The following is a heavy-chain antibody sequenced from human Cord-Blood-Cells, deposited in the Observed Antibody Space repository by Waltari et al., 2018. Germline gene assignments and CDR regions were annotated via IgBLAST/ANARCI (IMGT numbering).Heavy chain of an antibody. J-gene: IGHJ4*02. CDR2: IRGMGGST. V-gene: IGHV3-23*01. CDR3: AKVGYSSSWFDY. CDR1: GFTFSSYS. D-gene: IGHD6-13*01. Sequence: EVQLLESGGGLVQPGGSLRLSCAASGFTFSSYSMSWVRQAPGKGLEWVSAIRGMGGSTDYADSVKGRFTNSRYNSKNTLYLQMNSLRAEDTGVYYGAKVGYSSSWFDYWGQGTLVTVSS.